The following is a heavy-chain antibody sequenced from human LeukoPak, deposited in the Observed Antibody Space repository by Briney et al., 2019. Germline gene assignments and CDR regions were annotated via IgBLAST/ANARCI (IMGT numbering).Heavy chain of an antibody. CDR1: GFTFNNAW. D-gene: IGHD2-15*01. Sequence: GGSLRLSCAASGFTFNNAWMSWVRQAPGKGLEWVAVISYDGSNKYYAGSVKGRFTISRDNSKNTLYLQMNSLRAEDTAVYYCAKEFCSGGSCYFDYWGQGTLVTVSS. CDR2: ISYDGSNK. V-gene: IGHV3-30*18. CDR3: AKEFCSGGSCYFDY. J-gene: IGHJ4*02.